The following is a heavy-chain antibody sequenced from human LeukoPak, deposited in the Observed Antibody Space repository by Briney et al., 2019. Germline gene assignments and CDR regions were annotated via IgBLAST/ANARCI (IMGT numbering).Heavy chain of an antibody. J-gene: IGHJ4*02. CDR1: GFTFSSYE. D-gene: IGHD5-18*01. V-gene: IGHV3-48*03. CDR3: ARDSDGYSYGIDY. Sequence: GGSLRLSCAASGFTFSSYEMNWVRQAPGKGLEWVSYISSSGSTIYYADSVKGRFTISRDNAKNSLYLQMNSLRAEDTAVYYCARDSDGYSYGIDYWGQGTLVTVSS. CDR2: ISSSGSTI.